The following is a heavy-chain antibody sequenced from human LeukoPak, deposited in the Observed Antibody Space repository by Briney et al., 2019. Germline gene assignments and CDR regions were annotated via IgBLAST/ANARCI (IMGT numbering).Heavy chain of an antibody. CDR3: AKDRAVEMATIVTYYYYGMDV. D-gene: IGHD5-24*01. CDR2: IRYDGNNK. V-gene: IGHV3-33*06. J-gene: IGHJ6*02. Sequence: GRSLRLSCAASGFTFSSYGMHWVRQAPGKGLEWVAVIRYDGNNKFYVDSVRGRFTISRDNSKNTLYLQMNSLRAEDTAVYYCAKDRAVEMATIVTYYYYGMDVWGQGTTVTVSS. CDR1: GFTFSSYG.